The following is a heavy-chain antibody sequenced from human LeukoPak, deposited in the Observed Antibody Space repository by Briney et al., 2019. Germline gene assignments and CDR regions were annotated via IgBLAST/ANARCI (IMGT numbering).Heavy chain of an antibody. V-gene: IGHV1-46*01. D-gene: IGHD5-24*01. CDR1: GYTFTGYW. CDR3: ARDNSVRDEAWWSNP. J-gene: IGHJ5*02. Sequence: GASVTVSCKAFGYTFTGYWMHWVRQAPGQGPEWMGVIGPSGGSTIYAQKFKGRVTLTRDMSTSTDYLELSSLRSEDTAVYYCARDNSVRDEAWWSNPWGQGTLVTVSS. CDR2: IGPSGGST.